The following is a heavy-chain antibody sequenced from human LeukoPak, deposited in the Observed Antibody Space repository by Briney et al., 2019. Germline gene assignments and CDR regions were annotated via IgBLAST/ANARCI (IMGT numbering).Heavy chain of an antibody. Sequence: GGSLRLSCAASGFTFSSYWMHWVRQAPGKGLVWVSRISSDGSDTTYADSVKGRFTISGDNAKKMLCLQMNGLRVDDTAVYYCTRAPYHGDYVSWAWGQGTLVTVSS. CDR3: TRAPYHGDYVSWA. CDR2: ISSDGSDT. D-gene: IGHD4-17*01. CDR1: GFTFSSYW. V-gene: IGHV3-74*01. J-gene: IGHJ4*02.